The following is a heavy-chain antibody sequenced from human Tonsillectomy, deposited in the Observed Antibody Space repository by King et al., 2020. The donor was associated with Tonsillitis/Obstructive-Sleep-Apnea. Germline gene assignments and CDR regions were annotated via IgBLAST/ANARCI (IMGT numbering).Heavy chain of an antibody. V-gene: IGHV4-34*01. CDR2: INHSGST. J-gene: IGHJ6*03. Sequence: VQLQQWGAGLLKPSETLSLTCAVYGGSFSGYYWSWICQPPGKGLEWMGEINHSGSTNYNPSLKSRVTISVDTSKNQFSLKLSSVTAADTAVYYCARGDIVVVVAATRYYYYYMDVWGKGTTVTVSS. CDR3: ARGDIVVVVAATRYYYYYMDV. CDR1: GGSFSGYY. D-gene: IGHD2-15*01.